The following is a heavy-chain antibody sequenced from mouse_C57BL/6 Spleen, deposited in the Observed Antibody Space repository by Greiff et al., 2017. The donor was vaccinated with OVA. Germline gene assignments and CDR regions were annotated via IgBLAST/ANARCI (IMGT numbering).Heavy chain of an antibody. CDR2: INPYNGDT. CDR3: ARCATVPWYFDV. Sequence: VQLQQSGPELVKPGDSVKISCKASGYSFTGYFMNWVMQSHGKSLEWIGRINPYNGDTFYNQKFKGKATLTVDKSSSTAYMELRSLTSEDYAVYYCARCATVPWYFDVWGTGTTVTVSS. CDR1: GYSFTGYF. J-gene: IGHJ1*03. D-gene: IGHD1-1*01. V-gene: IGHV1-20*01.